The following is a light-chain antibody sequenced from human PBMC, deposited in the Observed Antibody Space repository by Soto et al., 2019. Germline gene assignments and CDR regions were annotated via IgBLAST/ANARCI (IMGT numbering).Light chain of an antibody. V-gene: IGKV1-27*01. CDR1: QAINNY. CDR2: AAA. CDR3: QKYTTAPCA. J-gene: IGKJ1*01. Sequence: DFQMTQSPSSLSASVGDRVIITCRASQAINNYLAWYQQKPGRAPNLLIYAAATLQSGVPSRFSGSGSGTDFTLTISSLQPEDVATYYCQKYTTAPCAFGQGTKVEIK.